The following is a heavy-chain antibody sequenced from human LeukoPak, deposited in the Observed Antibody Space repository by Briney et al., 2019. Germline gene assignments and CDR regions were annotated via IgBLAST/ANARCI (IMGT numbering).Heavy chain of an antibody. V-gene: IGHV4-34*01. CDR2: INHSGST. Sequence: SETLSLTCAVYGGSFSGYYWSWVRQPPGKGLEWIGEINHSGSTNYNPSLKSRVTISVDTSKNQFSLKLSSVTAADTAVYYCARPKNDAFDIWGRGTMVTVSS. CDR3: ARPKNDAFDI. CDR1: GGSFSGYY. J-gene: IGHJ3*02.